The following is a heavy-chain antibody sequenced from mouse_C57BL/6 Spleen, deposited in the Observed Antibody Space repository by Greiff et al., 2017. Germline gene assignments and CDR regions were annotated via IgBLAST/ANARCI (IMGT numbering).Heavy chain of an antibody. J-gene: IGHJ3*01. Sequence: EVKVVESGGGLVKPGGSLKLSCAASGFTFSSYAMSWVRQTPEKRLEWVATISDGGSYTYYPDNVKGRFTISRDNAKNNLYLQMSHLKSEDTAMYYCARDRDSSGCQFAYWGQGTLVTVSA. CDR2: ISDGGSYT. CDR1: GFTFSSYA. V-gene: IGHV5-4*01. D-gene: IGHD3-2*02. CDR3: ARDRDSSGCQFAY.